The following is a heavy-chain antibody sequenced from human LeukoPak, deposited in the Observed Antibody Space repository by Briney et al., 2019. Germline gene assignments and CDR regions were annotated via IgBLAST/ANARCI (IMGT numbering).Heavy chain of an antibody. V-gene: IGHV1-69*05. CDR2: IIPMFGAA. CDR1: GGTFSKFG. CDR3: ATEGPNYYMDV. Sequence: SVKVSCKASGGTFSKFGISWVRQAPGEGLGWMGGIIPMFGAANYAQKFQGRVTITTDESTTTAHMELISLTSDDTAVYFCATEGPNYYMDVWGKGTTVTVSS. J-gene: IGHJ6*03.